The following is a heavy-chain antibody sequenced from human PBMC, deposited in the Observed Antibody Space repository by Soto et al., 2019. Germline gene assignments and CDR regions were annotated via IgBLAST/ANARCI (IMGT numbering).Heavy chain of an antibody. Sequence: QVQLQQWGAGLLKPSETLSLTCAVYGGSFSGYYWSWIRQPPGKGLEWIGEINHSGSTNYNPSLKSRVTISVDTSKNQFSLKLSSVTAADTAVYYCARGCITMVRGVPSAPCWFDPWGQGTLVTVSS. D-gene: IGHD3-10*01. CDR2: INHSGST. CDR1: GGSFSGYY. J-gene: IGHJ5*02. CDR3: ARGCITMVRGVPSAPCWFDP. V-gene: IGHV4-34*01.